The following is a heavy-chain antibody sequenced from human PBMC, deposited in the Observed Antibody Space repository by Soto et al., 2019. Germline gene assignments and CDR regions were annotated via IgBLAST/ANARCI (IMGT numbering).Heavy chain of an antibody. CDR1: GYTFTSYA. J-gene: IGHJ4*02. D-gene: IGHD1-26*01. Sequence: QVQLVQSGAEVKKPGASVKVSCKASGYTFTSYAMHWVRQAPGQRLEWMGWINAGNGNTKYSQKFQGRVTITRDTSASTAYMELSSLRSEDTAVYYCARSQGELAYFDYWGQGTLVTVSS. CDR3: ARSQGELAYFDY. V-gene: IGHV1-3*01. CDR2: INAGNGNT.